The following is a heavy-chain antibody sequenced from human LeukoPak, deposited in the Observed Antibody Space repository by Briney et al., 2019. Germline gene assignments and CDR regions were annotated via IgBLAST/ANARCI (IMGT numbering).Heavy chain of an antibody. D-gene: IGHD4/OR15-4a*01. J-gene: IGHJ4*02. V-gene: IGHV4-61*02. CDR1: GGSISSGSYY. CDR2: INSSGST. CDR3: ARGVLY. Sequence: SQTLSLTCTVSGGSISSGSYYWSWIRHPAGRGLEWIGRINSSGSTNYNPSLKSRVPISVDTSKTQFSRNLSSVTAAATAVYYCARGVLYWGQGTLVTVPS.